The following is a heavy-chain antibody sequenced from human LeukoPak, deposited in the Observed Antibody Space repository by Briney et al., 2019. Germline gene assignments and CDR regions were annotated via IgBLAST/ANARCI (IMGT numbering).Heavy chain of an antibody. D-gene: IGHD3-22*01. V-gene: IGHV3-33*01. J-gene: IGHJ4*02. CDR3: ARGSYYYDSSGSLDY. CDR2: IWYDGSNK. Sequence: GALRLSWAAAGFTLRSYGMPWGRPAPGKGLGWVAVIWYDGSNKYYADSVKGRFTISRDNSKNTLYLQMNSLRAEDTAVYYCARGSYYYDSSGSLDYWGQGTLVTVSS. CDR1: GFTLRSYG.